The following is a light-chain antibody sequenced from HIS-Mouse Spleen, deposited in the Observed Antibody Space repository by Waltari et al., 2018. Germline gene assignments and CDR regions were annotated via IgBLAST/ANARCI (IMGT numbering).Light chain of an antibody. CDR3: QTWGPVV. V-gene: IGLV4-69*01. CDR2: LNSDGSH. Sequence: QLVLTQSPSASASLGASVKLTCTLSSGHSSYAIAWHQQQPEKGPRYLMKLNSDGSHSKGHGIPDRFSGSSSGAERYLTISSLQSEDEADYYCQTWGPVVFGGGTKLTVL. J-gene: IGLJ2*01. CDR1: SGHSSYA.